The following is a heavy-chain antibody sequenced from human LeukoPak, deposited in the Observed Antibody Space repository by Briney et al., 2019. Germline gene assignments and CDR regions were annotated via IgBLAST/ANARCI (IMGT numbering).Heavy chain of an antibody. J-gene: IGHJ4*02. CDR1: GYTFTGYY. Sequence: ASVKVSCKASGYTFTGYYMHWVRQAPGQGLEWMGWINPNSGGTNYAQKFQDRVTMTRDTSISTAYMELSRLRSDDTAVYYCARRKRSYYYDSSGYSGLDYWGQGTLVTVSS. CDR2: INPNSGGT. CDR3: ARRKRSYYYDSSGYSGLDY. V-gene: IGHV1-2*02. D-gene: IGHD3-22*01.